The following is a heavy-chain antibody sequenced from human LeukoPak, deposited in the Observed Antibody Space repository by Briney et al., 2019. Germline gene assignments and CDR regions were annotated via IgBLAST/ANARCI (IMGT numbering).Heavy chain of an antibody. CDR1: GSTFSDYY. CDR3: ARVHYGDYPLYYYYYGMDV. D-gene: IGHD4-17*01. V-gene: IGHV3-11*01. Sequence: PGGSLRLSCAASGSTFSDYYVSWIRQAPGKGLEWVSYISSSGSTIYYADSVKGRFTISRDNAKNSLYLQMNSLRAEDTAVYYCARVHYGDYPLYYYYYGMDVWGQGTTVTVSS. CDR2: ISSSGSTI. J-gene: IGHJ6*02.